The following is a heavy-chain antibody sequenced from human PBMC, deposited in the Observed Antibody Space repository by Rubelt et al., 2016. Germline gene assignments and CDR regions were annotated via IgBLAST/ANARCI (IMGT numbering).Heavy chain of an antibody. J-gene: IGHJ3*02. D-gene: IGHD2-2*01. CDR1: GGSFSGYY. CDR3: ASVQVVPAAIGDDAFDI. CDR2: INHSGST. V-gene: IGHV4-34*01. Sequence: QVQLQQWGAGLLKPSETLSLTCAVYGGSFSGYYWSWIRQPPGKGLEWIGEINHSGSTNYNPSLKSRVTRSVDTSKNQFSLKLSSVTAADTAVYYCASVQVVPAAIGDDAFDIWGQGTMVTVSS.